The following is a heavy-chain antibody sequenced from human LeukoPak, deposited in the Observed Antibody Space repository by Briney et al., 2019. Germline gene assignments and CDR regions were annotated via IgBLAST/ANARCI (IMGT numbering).Heavy chain of an antibody. Sequence: GGSLRLSCAASGFTFSNYGMHWVHQAPGKGLEWVAVISYDGSNKYYADSVKGRFTVSRDNSKNTLYLQMNSLRGEDTAVYYCAKDQSWTLRRFDYWGQGTLVTVSS. CDR1: GFTFSNYG. V-gene: IGHV3-30*18. D-gene: IGHD3/OR15-3a*01. J-gene: IGHJ4*02. CDR3: AKDQSWTLRRFDY. CDR2: ISYDGSNK.